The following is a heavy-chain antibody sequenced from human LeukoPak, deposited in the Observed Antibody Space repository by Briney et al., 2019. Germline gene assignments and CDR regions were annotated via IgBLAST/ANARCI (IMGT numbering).Heavy chain of an antibody. J-gene: IGHJ4*02. CDR3: AKGLFSGYDKYLDS. CDR1: GFAFETYT. V-gene: IGHV3-21*04. Sequence: GGSLRLSCVASGFAFETYTMNWVRQAPGKGLEWVSFISSTSSDINYADSVRDRFTISRDNAKNSLFLQMDSLRVEDTAVYYCAKGLFSGYDKYLDSWGQGTLVTVSS. D-gene: IGHD5-12*01. CDR2: ISSTSSDI.